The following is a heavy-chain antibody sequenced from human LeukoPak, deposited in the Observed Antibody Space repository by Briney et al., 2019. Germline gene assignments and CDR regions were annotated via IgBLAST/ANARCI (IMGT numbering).Heavy chain of an antibody. J-gene: IGHJ5*02. D-gene: IGHD3-22*01. Sequence: SETLSLTCTVSGGSISSYYWSWIRQPPGKGLEWIGYIYYSGSTNYNPSLKSRVTISVDTSKNQFSLKLSSVTAADTAVYYCAGGPPYYYDSSGYNWFDPWGQGTLVTVSS. CDR3: AGGPPYYYDSSGYNWFDP. CDR1: GGSISSYY. CDR2: IYYSGST. V-gene: IGHV4-59*08.